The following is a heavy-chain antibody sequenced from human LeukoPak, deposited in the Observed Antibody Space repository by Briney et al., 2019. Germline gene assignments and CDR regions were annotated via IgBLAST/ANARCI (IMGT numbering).Heavy chain of an antibody. J-gene: IGHJ3*02. CDR1: GFTVSSNY. CDR2: IYSGGST. D-gene: IGHD2-15*01. CDR3: ARDLCSGGSCPDDAFDI. V-gene: IGHV3-66*01. Sequence: GGSLRLSCAASGFTVSSNYMSWVRPAPGKGLEWVSVIYSGGSTYYADSVKGRFTISRDNSKNTLYLQMNSLRAEDTAVYYCARDLCSGGSCPDDAFDIWGQGTMVTVSS.